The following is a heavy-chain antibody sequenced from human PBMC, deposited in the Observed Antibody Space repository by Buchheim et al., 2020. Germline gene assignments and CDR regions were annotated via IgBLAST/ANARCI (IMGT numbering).Heavy chain of an antibody. D-gene: IGHD3-16*01. V-gene: IGHV3-30*18. J-gene: IGHJ6*02. CDR1: GFTFRTYG. Sequence: QVQLVESGGGVVQPGRSRRLSCVVSGFTFRTYGMYWVRQAPGKGLEWLAVISYDGNNKYYADSVKGRFTISRENSKNTLYLQIHSLRADDTAVYYCAKDWANSGMDVWGQGTT. CDR2: ISYDGNNK. CDR3: AKDWANSGMDV.